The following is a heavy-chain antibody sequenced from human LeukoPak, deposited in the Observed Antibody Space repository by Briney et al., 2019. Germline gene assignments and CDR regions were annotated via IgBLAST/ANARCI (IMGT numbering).Heavy chain of an antibody. D-gene: IGHD6-13*01. CDR2: INPHSGVT. Sequence: ASVKVSCKTSGYIFVGYYIHWVRRAPGQGLEWLGSINPHSGVTDYSQRFQGRVTLTRDTSRNTAFMELTRLRYDDTAVYYCARDSGSSTWFVPDNFRFDPWGQGTLVTVSS. CDR3: ARDSGSSTWFVPDNFRFDP. V-gene: IGHV1-2*02. CDR1: GYIFVGYY. J-gene: IGHJ5*02.